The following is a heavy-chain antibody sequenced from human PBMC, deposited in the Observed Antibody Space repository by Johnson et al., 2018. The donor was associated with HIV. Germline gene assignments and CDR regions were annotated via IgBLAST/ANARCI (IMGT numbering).Heavy chain of an antibody. J-gene: IGHJ3*01. CDR3: AKDISDILTGGRDAFDV. CDR2: IYSGGST. D-gene: IGHD3-9*01. V-gene: IGHV3-66*01. CDR1: GLTVSTND. Sequence: EVQLVESGGGLVQPGGSLRLSCAASGLTVSTNDINWVRQAPGKGLEWVAIIYSGGSTYYADSVRGRFTISRDNSKNSLYLQMNSLRAEDTALYYCAKDISDILTGGRDAFDVWGQGTMVTVSS.